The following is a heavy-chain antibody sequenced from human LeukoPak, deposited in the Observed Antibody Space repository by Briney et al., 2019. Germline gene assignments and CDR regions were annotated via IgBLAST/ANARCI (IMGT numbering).Heavy chain of an antibody. D-gene: IGHD3-9*01. CDR3: AAQTDYDILTGYYEDY. V-gene: IGHV4-30-4*01. Sequence: SETLSLTCTVSGGSISSGDYYWSWIRQPPGKGLEWIGYIYYSGSTYYNPSLKSRVTISVDTSKNQFSLKLSSVTAADTAVYYCAAQTDYDILTGYYEDYWGQGTLVTVSS. CDR1: GGSISSGDYY. CDR2: IYYSGST. J-gene: IGHJ4*02.